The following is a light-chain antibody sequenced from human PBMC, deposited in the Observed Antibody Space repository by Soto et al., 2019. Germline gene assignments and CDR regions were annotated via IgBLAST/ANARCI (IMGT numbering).Light chain of an antibody. CDR2: AAS. V-gene: IGKV1-39*01. J-gene: IGKJ4*01. Sequence: DIQMTQSPSSLSASVGDRVTITCRASQSINRFLNWYQQKPGIAPKLLINAASSLQSGVPTRFSGSGSGTDFTLTTTDLQVEDFASYYCQQSYNTPLTFGAGTKVDIX. CDR1: QSINRF. CDR3: QQSYNTPLT.